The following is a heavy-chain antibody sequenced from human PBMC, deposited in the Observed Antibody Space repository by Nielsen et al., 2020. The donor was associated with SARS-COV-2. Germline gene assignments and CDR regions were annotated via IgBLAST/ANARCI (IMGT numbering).Heavy chain of an antibody. V-gene: IGHV4-30-4*07. J-gene: IGHJ5*02. CDR2: IYYSGST. Sequence: WIRQPPGKGLEWIGYIYYSGSTYYNPSLKSRVTISVDRSKNQFSLKLSSVTAADTAVYYCARGFKEYYYDSSGYYTGNWFDPWGQGTLVTVSS. CDR3: ARGFKEYYYDSSGYYTGNWFDP. D-gene: IGHD3-22*01.